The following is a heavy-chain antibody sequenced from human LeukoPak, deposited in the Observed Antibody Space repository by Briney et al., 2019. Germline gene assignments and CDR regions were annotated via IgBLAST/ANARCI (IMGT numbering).Heavy chain of an antibody. D-gene: IGHD6-19*01. CDR1: GYTFTGYY. J-gene: IGHJ5*02. Sequence: ASVTVSCKASGYTFTGYYMHWVRQAPGQGLEWMGWINPNSGGTNYAQKFQGRVTMTRDTSISTAYMELSRLRSDDTAVYYCARVGSTYSSGLPDPWGQGTLVTVSS. CDR2: INPNSGGT. CDR3: ARVGSTYSSGLPDP. V-gene: IGHV1-2*02.